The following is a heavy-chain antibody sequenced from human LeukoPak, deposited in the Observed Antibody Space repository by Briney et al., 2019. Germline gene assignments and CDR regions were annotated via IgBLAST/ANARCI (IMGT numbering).Heavy chain of an antibody. CDR1: GFTFSSYA. J-gene: IGHJ4*02. CDR2: ISGSGGST. D-gene: IGHD3-10*01. V-gene: IGHV3-23*01. CDR3: AKAHYGSGSKYFDY. Sequence: GGSLRLSCAASGFTFSSYALSWVRQAPGKGLEWVSAISGSGGSTYYADSVKGRFTISRDNSKNTLYLQMSSLRAEDTAVYYCAKAHYGSGSKYFDYWGQGTLVTVSS.